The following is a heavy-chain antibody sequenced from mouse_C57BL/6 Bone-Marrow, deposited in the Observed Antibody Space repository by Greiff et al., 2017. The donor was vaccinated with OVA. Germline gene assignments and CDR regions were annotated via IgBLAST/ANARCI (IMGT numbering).Heavy chain of an antibody. CDR1: GYTFTDYE. V-gene: IGHV1-15*01. J-gene: IGHJ1*03. CDR2: IDPETGGT. D-gene: IGHD2-5*01. CDR3: ARGGFYYSNYVGWYFDV. Sequence: QVQLQQSGAELVRPGASVTLSCKASGYTFTDYEMHWVKQTPVHGLEWIGAIDPETGGTAYNQKFKGKAILTADKSSSTAYMQLSSLTSEDSAVYYCARGGFYYSNYVGWYFDVWGTGTTVTVSS.